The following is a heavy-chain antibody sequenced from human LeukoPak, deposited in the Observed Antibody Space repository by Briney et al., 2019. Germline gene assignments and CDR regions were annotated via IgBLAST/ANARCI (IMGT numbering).Heavy chain of an antibody. V-gene: IGHV4-4*02. CDR2: IYYSGST. J-gene: IGHJ5*01. CDR1: GVSISSSN. Sequence: SETLSLTCAVSGVSISSSNWCSWFRQSPGKGLEWIGYIYYSGSTNYNPSLKSRVTISVDTSKNQFSLKLSSVTAADTAVYYCTRVDHRFYGSGYDSWGQGKLVIVSS. CDR3: TRVDHRFYGSGYDS. D-gene: IGHD3-10*01.